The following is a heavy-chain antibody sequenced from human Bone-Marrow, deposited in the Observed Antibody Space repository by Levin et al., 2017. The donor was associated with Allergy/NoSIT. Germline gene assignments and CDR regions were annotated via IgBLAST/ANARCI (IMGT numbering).Heavy chain of an antibody. CDR1: GFTFGDSW. CDR2: IKQDGSER. D-gene: IGHD6-25*01. V-gene: IGHV3-7*04. Sequence: LSLTCAASGFTFGDSWMSWVRQAPGKGLEWVANIKQDGSERHSVDSVKGRFTISRDNAKNSLYLQMSSLRAEDTAVYYCARVPWSGAYFDYWGQGTLVTVSS. CDR3: ARVPWSGAYFDY. J-gene: IGHJ4*02.